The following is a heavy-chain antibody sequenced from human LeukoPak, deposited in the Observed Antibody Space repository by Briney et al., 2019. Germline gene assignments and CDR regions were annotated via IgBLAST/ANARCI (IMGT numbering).Heavy chain of an antibody. D-gene: IGHD4-11*01. CDR1: GFTFGSYA. Sequence: PGGSLRLSCAASGFTFGSYAMHWVRQAPGKGLEWVAVISYDGSNKYYADSVKGRFTISRDNSKNTLYLQMNSLRAEDTAVYYCARDKVYSNYVAYYYYYYGMDVWGQGTTVTVSS. CDR2: ISYDGSNK. V-gene: IGHV3-30*04. CDR3: ARDKVYSNYVAYYYYYYGMDV. J-gene: IGHJ6*02.